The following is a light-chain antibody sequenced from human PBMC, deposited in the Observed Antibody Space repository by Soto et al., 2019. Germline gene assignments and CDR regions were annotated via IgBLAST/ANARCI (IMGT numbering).Light chain of an antibody. CDR2: DTS. CDR3: LLSYSGARHVV. CDR1: TGAVTSGHY. Sequence: QTVVTQEPSLTVSPGGTVTLTCGSSTGAVTSGHYPYWFQQKPGQAPRTPIYDTSNKHSWTPARFSGSLLGGKAALTLSGAQPEDEAEYYCLLSYSGARHVVFGGGTKLTVL. V-gene: IGLV7-46*01. J-gene: IGLJ2*01.